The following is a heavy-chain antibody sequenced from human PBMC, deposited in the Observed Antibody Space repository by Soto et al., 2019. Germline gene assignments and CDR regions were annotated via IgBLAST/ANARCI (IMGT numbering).Heavy chain of an antibody. D-gene: IGHD4-17*01. V-gene: IGHV3-23*01. CDR3: AKDFRGDGYSPWDAFDT. J-gene: IGHJ3*02. CDR1: GITFSSHA. Sequence: GGSLRLSCAPSGITFSSHALSWVRQAPAKGLEWVSVISGNGGNTYYADSVKGRFTISRDNSKNTLYLQMNSLRAEDTAVYYCAKDFRGDGYSPWDAFDTWGQGTMVTVSS. CDR2: ISGNGGNT.